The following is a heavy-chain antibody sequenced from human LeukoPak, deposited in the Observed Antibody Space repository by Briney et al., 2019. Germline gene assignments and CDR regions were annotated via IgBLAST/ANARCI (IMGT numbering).Heavy chain of an antibody. CDR1: GYTFTSYG. CDR3: ARVTLRGSKYNWFDP. V-gene: IGHV1-69*04. D-gene: IGHD1-26*01. CDR2: ITPILGTT. J-gene: IGHJ5*02. Sequence: SVKVSCKASGYTFTSYGISWVRQAPGQGLEWMGRITPILGTTNYAQKFQGRVTITADKSTSTAYMELSSLRSEDTAVYYCARVTLRGSKYNWFDPWGQGTLVTVSS.